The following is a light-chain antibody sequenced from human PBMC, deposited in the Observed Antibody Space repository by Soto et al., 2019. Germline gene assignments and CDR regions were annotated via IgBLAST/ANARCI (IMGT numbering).Light chain of an antibody. CDR1: QTISSW. CDR2: AAS. V-gene: IGKV1-5*01. J-gene: IGKJ1*01. Sequence: DIQMTQSPSTLSGSVGDRVTITCRASQTISSWLAWYQQKPGKAPKRLTYAASNLQSGVPSRFSGSGSETEFTLTISSLQPEDFATYYCLQYNSYPWTFGQGTKVDI. CDR3: LQYNSYPWT.